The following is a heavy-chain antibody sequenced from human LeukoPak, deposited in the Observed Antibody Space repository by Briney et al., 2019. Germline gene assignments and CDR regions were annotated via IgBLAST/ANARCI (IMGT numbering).Heavy chain of an antibody. CDR2: ISYDGNHQ. CDR3: ARSDYSGYYDMFDF. J-gene: IGHJ4*02. CDR1: GFIISHYA. D-gene: IGHD4-11*01. Sequence: GTSLRLSCAASGFIISHYAIHWVRQAPGKGLEWVAVISYDGNHQYYTDSVKGRFTISRDNSNHTVHLQMDSLRGEDTAFYYCARSDYSGYYDMFDFWGQGTLVIVSS. V-gene: IGHV3-30*04.